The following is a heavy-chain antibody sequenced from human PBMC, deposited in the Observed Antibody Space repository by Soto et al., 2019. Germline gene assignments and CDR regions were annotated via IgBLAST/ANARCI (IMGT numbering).Heavy chain of an antibody. D-gene: IGHD3-3*01. J-gene: IGHJ4*02. CDR1: GFTFSSYA. V-gene: IGHV3-23*01. CDR3: ANSWVEGTIFGVVIIPFDY. Sequence: GGSLRLSCAASGFTFSSYAMSWVRQAPGKGLEWVSAISGSGGSTYYADSVKGRFTISRDNSKNTLYLQMNSLRAEDTAVYYCANSWVEGTIFGVVIIPFDYWGQGTLVTVSS. CDR2: ISGSGGST.